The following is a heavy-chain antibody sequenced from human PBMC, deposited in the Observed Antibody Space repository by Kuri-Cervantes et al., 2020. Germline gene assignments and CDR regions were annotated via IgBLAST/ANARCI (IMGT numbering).Heavy chain of an antibody. CDR3: ARVNLSRYCSGGTCYSVFYMDA. CDR2: INHSGST. CDR1: GGSFSGYY. D-gene: IGHD2-15*01. Sequence: SETLSLTCAVYGGSFSGYYWSWIRQPPGKGLEWIGEINHSGSTNYNPSLKSRVTISVDTSKNQFSLKLSSVTAADTAVYYCARVNLSRYCSGGTCYSVFYMDAWGKGTTVTVSS. J-gene: IGHJ6*03. V-gene: IGHV4-34*01.